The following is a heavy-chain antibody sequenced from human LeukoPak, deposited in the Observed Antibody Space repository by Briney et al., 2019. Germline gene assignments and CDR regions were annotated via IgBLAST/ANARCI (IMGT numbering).Heavy chain of an antibody. V-gene: IGHV3-23*01. CDR3: AKVRSSWYYFDY. D-gene: IGHD6-13*01. CDR1: GFTFSSYA. Sequence: GGSLRHSCAASGFTFSSYAMSWVRQAPGKGLEWVSAISGSGGSTYYADSVKGRFTISRDNSKNTLYLQMNSLRAEDTAVYYCAKVRSSWYYFDYWGQGTLVTVSS. CDR2: ISGSGGST. J-gene: IGHJ4*02.